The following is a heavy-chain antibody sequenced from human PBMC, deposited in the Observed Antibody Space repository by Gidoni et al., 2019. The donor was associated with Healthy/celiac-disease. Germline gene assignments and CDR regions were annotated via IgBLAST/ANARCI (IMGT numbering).Heavy chain of an antibody. V-gene: IGHV3-30*01. CDR3: ARGGYDAFDI. CDR1: GFTFSSYA. CDR2: ISYDGSNK. D-gene: IGHD3-22*01. Sequence: QVQLVEPGGGVVKPGRSLRLSCAASGFTFSSYAMHWVRQAPGKGLEWVAVISYDGSNKYYADSVKGRFTISRDNSKNTLYLQMNSLRAEDTAVYYCARGGYDAFDIWGQGTMVTVSS. J-gene: IGHJ3*02.